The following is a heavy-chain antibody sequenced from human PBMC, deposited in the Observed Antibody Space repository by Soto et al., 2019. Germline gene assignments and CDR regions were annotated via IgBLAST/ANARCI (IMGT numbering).Heavy chain of an antibody. CDR2: ISAYNGNT. Sequence: ASVKVSCKASGYTFTSYGISWVRQAPGQGLEWMGWISAYNGNTNYAQKLQGRVTMTTDTSTSTAYMELRSLRSDDTAVYYCARSLAEWPTIICLDYWGQGTLVTVSS. CDR3: ARSLAEWPTIICLDY. CDR1: GYTFTSYG. D-gene: IGHD3-3*01. J-gene: IGHJ4*02. V-gene: IGHV1-18*01.